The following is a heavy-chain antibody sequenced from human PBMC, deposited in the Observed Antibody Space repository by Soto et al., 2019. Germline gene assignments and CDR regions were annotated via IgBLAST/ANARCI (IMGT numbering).Heavy chain of an antibody. CDR1: GFTFSYYG. J-gene: IGHJ4*02. V-gene: IGHV3-23*01. CDR2: IGGGGGNI. D-gene: IGHD3-16*01. CDR3: AKDGLFGGHFGH. Sequence: EMQLLESGGGLSQPGGSLRLSCEGSGFTFSYYGMSWVRQAPGKGLEWVSVIGGGGGNIAYADSVKGRFTISRDNSKNTVFLQMNSLTAEDTAVYYCAKDGLFGGHFGHWGQGTLVTVSS.